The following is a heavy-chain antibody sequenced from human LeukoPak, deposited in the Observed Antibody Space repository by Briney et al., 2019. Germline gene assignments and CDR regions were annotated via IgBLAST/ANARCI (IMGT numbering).Heavy chain of an antibody. CDR3: ATKTTGH. D-gene: IGHD2-8*02. Sequence: GGSLRLSCATSGFTFSDHYMDWVRQAPGKGLEWVSAISGSGGSTYYADSVKGRFTISRDNSKNTLYLQMNSLRAEDTAVYYCATKTTGHWGQGTLVTVSS. CDR1: GFTFSDHY. CDR2: ISGSGGST. J-gene: IGHJ4*02. V-gene: IGHV3-23*01.